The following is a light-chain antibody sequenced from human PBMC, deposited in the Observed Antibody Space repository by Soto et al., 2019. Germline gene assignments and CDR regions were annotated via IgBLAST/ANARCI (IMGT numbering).Light chain of an antibody. CDR2: EVS. J-gene: IGLJ2*01. CDR3: SSYAGSNIVV. CDR1: SSDVGGYNF. V-gene: IGLV2-8*01. Sequence: QSALTQPPSASGSPGQSVTISCTGTSSDVGGYNFVSWYQQHPGKAPKLMIYEVSERPSGVPDRSSGSKSGNTASLPVSGLQAEDEADYYCSSYAGSNIVVFGGGTKLTVL.